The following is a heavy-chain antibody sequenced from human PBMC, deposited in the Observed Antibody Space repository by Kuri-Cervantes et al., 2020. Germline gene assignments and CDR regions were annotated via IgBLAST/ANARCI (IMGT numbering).Heavy chain of an antibody. V-gene: IGHV4-39*02. Sequence: SETLSLTCTVSGGPISSSSYYWGWIRQPPGKGLEWIGSIYYSGSTYYNPSLKSRVTISVDTSKNQFSLKLSSVTAADTAVYYCARDSLGGSDLDYWGQGTLVTVSS. CDR3: ARDSLGGSDLDY. CDR1: GGPISSSSYY. J-gene: IGHJ4*02. CDR2: IYYSGST. D-gene: IGHD3-10*01.